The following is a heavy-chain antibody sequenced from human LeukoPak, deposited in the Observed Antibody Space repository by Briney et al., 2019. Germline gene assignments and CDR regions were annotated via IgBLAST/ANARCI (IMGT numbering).Heavy chain of an antibody. D-gene: IGHD3-3*01. J-gene: IGHJ4*02. CDR1: GGSLSSYY. Sequence: PSETLSLTCTVSGGSLSSYYWSWIRQPPGKGLEWIGYIYYTGSTNYNPSLKSRVTISVDTSKNQFSLRLSSVTAADTAVYYCAREVADLFDYWGQGTLVTVSS. CDR3: AREVADLFDY. V-gene: IGHV4-59*01. CDR2: IYYTGST.